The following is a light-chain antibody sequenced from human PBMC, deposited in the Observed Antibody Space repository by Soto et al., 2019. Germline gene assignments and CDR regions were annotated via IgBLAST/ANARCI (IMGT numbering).Light chain of an antibody. Sequence: QSVLTQPPSASGTPGQRVTISCSGSSSNIGSNAVIWYQQLPGTAPKLLIYSNNQRPSGVPDRFSGSKSGTSASLAISGLQSEDEADYYCAAWDDSLNAVVFGGGTKL. CDR1: SSNIGSNA. V-gene: IGLV1-44*01. CDR3: AAWDDSLNAVV. J-gene: IGLJ2*01. CDR2: SNN.